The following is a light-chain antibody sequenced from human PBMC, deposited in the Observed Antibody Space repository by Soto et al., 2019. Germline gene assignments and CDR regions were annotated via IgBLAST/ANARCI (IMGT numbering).Light chain of an antibody. Sequence: EIVMTQSPATLSVSPGERATLSCRASQSVSSNLAWYQQKPGQAPRLLIYGASTRATGIPARLSGSGSGTEFTLTIGSLQSEDFAVYYCQQYDYWPPYTFGQGTNLEIK. CDR3: QQYDYWPPYT. CDR1: QSVSSN. V-gene: IGKV3-15*01. CDR2: GAS. J-gene: IGKJ2*01.